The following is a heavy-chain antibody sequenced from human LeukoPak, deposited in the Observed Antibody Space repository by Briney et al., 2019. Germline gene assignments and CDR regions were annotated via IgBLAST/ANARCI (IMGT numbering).Heavy chain of an antibody. CDR2: ISGSGGST. V-gene: IGHV3-23*01. Sequence: PGGSLRLSCAASGFIFGNYAMNWVRQAPGKGLEWVLGISGSGGSTKYADSMKGRFTVSRDNSKNTLYLQINSLSAEDTAVYYCAEAFGDGQREERSIFDFWGQGTLVTVSS. J-gene: IGHJ4*02. CDR3: AEAFGDGQREERSIFDF. CDR1: GFIFGNYA. D-gene: IGHD3-16*01.